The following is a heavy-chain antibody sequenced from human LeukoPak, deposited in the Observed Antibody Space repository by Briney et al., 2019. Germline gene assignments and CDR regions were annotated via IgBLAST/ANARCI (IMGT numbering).Heavy chain of an antibody. J-gene: IGHJ5*02. V-gene: IGHV1-69*05. Sequence: SVKVSCKASGGTFSSYAISWVRQAPGQGLEWMGGIIPIFGTANYAQKFQGRVTMTRDTSISTAYMELSRLRSDDTAVYYCARDQGQWLGNWFDPWGQGTLVTVSS. D-gene: IGHD6-19*01. CDR3: ARDQGQWLGNWFDP. CDR2: IIPIFGTA. CDR1: GGTFSSYA.